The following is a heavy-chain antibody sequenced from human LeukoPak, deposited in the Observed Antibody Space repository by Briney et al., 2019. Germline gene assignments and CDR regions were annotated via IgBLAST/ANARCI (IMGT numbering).Heavy chain of an antibody. J-gene: IGHJ2*01. CDR3: ARAASNIVVAGDWYFDL. D-gene: IGHD6-19*01. CDR1: GFTFSSYR. Sequence: GGSLRLSCAASGFTFSSYRMHWVHQAPGKGLVWVSRINSDGSSTSYADSVKGRFTISTDNAKNTLYLQMNSLRAEDTAVYYCARAASNIVVAGDWYFDLWGRGTLVTVSS. V-gene: IGHV3-74*01. CDR2: INSDGSST.